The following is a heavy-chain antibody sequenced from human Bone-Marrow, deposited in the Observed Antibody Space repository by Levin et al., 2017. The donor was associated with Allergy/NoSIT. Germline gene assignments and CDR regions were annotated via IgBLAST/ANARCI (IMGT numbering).Heavy chain of an antibody. CDR3: ARHDYSNYGFNWFDP. CDR1: GGIFMSYS. D-gene: IGHD4-11*01. V-gene: IGHV1-69*13. Sequence: SVKVSCKASGGIFMSYSISWVRQAPGQGLEWLGGIIPLFGTTNYAQRFQGRVTITADESTTTAYMELSSLRSEDTAVYYCARHDYSNYGFNWFDPWGQGTLVTVSS. CDR2: IIPLFGTT. J-gene: IGHJ5*02.